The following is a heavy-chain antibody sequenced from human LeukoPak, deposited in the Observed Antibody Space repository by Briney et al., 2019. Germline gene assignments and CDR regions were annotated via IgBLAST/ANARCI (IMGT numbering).Heavy chain of an antibody. Sequence: GGSLRLSCAASGFTFSGYAMSWVRQAPGKGLEWVSVMSGSGGSTYYAHSVKGRFTISRHNSKNTLYLQINRLRDEDTAVYYCAKDATWFGELPFDYRGQGTLVTVSS. D-gene: IGHD3-10*01. CDR3: AKDATWFGELPFDY. CDR2: MSGSGGST. J-gene: IGHJ4*02. CDR1: GFTFSGYA. V-gene: IGHV3-23*01.